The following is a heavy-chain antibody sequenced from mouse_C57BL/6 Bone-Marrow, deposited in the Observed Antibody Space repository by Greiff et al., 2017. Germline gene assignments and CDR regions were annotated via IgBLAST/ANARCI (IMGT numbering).Heavy chain of an antibody. CDR3: ARGGYYGSSYVGFAY. CDR1: GYTFTSYG. J-gene: IGHJ3*01. V-gene: IGHV1-81*01. D-gene: IGHD1-1*01. CDR2: IYPRSGNT. Sequence: VQLQQSGAELARPGASVKLSCKASGYTFTSYGISWVKQRTGQGLEWIGEIYPRSGNTYYNEKFKGKATRTADKSSSTAYMELRSLTSEDSAVYFCARGGYYGSSYVGFAYWGQGTLVTVSA.